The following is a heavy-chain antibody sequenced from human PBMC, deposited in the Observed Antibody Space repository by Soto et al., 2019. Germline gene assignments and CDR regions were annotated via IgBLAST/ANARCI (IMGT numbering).Heavy chain of an antibody. J-gene: IGHJ6*02. Sequence: SETLSLTCAVYGGSFSGYYWSWIRQPPGKGLEWIGEINHSGSTNYNPSLKSRVTISVDTSKNQFSQKLSSVTAADTAVYYCARVLRYYGSGSYTYYYYGMDVWGQGTTVTVSS. CDR1: GGSFSGYY. CDR3: ARVLRYYGSGSYTYYYYGMDV. V-gene: IGHV4-34*01. CDR2: INHSGST. D-gene: IGHD3-10*01.